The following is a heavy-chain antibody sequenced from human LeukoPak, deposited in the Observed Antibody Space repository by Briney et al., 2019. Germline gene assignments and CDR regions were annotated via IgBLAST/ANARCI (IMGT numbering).Heavy chain of an antibody. CDR3: ARGRNYYDSSGRRGAFDI. Sequence: PGGSLRLSCAASGFTFDDYGMSWVRQAPGKGLEWVSGINWNGGSTGYADSVKGRFTISRDNAKNSLYLQMNSLRAEDTALYYCARGRNYYDSSGRRGAFDIWGQGTMVTGSS. D-gene: IGHD3-22*01. J-gene: IGHJ3*02. CDR1: GFTFDDYG. CDR2: INWNGGST. V-gene: IGHV3-20*04.